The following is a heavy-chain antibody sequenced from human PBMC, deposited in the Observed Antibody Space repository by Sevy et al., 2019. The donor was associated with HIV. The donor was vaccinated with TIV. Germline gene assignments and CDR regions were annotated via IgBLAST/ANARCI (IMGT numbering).Heavy chain of an antibody. J-gene: IGHJ4*02. D-gene: IGHD3-22*01. CDR2: FDPEDGET. V-gene: IGHV1-24*01. CDR3: AATKDYYESSGPPFDY. Sequence: ASVKVSCKVSGYTLNKLSMHWVRQAPGKGLEWRGSFDPEDGETLYAKKFQGRVTMTEDTSTDTAYMGLGSLRSEDTAVYYCAATKDYYESSGPPFDYWGQGTLVTVSS. CDR1: GYTLNKLS.